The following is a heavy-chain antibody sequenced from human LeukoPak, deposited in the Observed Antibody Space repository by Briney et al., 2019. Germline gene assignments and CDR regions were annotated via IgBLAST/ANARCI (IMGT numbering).Heavy chain of an antibody. J-gene: IGHJ4*02. V-gene: IGHV6-1*01. CDR2: TYYRSKWYN. Sequence: SQTLSLTCAISGGSVSSNSAVWNWIRQSPSRGLEWLGKTYYRSKWYNEYAVSEKSRIIITPDTSKNQFSLQLNSVTPDDTAVYYCASSGRYRFDYWARERWSPSPQ. CDR3: ASSGRYRFDY. CDR1: GGSVSSNSAV. D-gene: IGHD1-26*01.